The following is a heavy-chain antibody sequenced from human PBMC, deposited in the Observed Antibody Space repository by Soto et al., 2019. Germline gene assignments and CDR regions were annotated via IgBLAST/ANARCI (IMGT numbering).Heavy chain of an antibody. CDR1: GGTFSSYA. J-gene: IGHJ4*02. V-gene: IGHV1-69*12. CDR3: ARDHLPMVRGLFDY. D-gene: IGHD3-10*01. Sequence: QVQLVQSGAEVKKPGSSVKVSCKASGGTFSSYAISWVRQAPGQGLEWMGGIIPIFGTANYAQKFQGRVTITADESTSTAYMELSSLRSEDTAVYYCARDHLPMVRGLFDYWGQGTLVTVSS. CDR2: IIPIFGTA.